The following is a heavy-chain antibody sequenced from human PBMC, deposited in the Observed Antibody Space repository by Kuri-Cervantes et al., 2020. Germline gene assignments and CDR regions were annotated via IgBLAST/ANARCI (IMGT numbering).Heavy chain of an antibody. J-gene: IGHJ4*02. CDR1: GGTFSSYT. CDR2: IIPILGIA. Sequence: SVKVSCKASGGTFSSYTISWVRQAPGQGLEWMGRIIPILGIANYAQKFQGRVTITADKSTSTAYMKLSSLRSEDTAVYYCARVRASVAFDYWGQGTLVTVSS. V-gene: IGHV1-69*02. CDR3: ARVRASVAFDY.